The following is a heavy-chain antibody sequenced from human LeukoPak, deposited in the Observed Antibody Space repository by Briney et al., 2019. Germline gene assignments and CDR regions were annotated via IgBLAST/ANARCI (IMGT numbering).Heavy chain of an antibody. D-gene: IGHD3-22*01. Sequence: PSETLSLTCTVSGGSISSSSYYWGWIRQPPGKGLEWIGSIYYSGSTYYNPSLKSRVTISVDTSKNQFSLKLSSVTAADKAVYYCASEALDDSSGSFDYWGQGTLVTVSS. J-gene: IGHJ4*02. V-gene: IGHV4-39*01. CDR3: ASEALDDSSGSFDY. CDR1: GGSISSSSYY. CDR2: IYYSGST.